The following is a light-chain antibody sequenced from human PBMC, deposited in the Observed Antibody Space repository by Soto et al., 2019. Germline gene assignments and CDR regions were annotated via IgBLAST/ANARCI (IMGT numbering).Light chain of an antibody. CDR3: QQRSNWPT. J-gene: IGKJ1*01. CDR1: QSVSSY. V-gene: IGKV3-11*01. CDR2: DAS. Sequence: EIVLTQSPATLSLSPGERATLSCRASQSVSSYLAWYQQEPDQAPRLLIYDASNRATGIPARFSGSGSGTDFTLTISSLEPEDFAVYYCQQRSNWPTFGQGTKVEIK.